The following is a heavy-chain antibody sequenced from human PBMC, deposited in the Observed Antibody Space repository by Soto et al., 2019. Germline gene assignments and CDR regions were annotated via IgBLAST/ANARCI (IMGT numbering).Heavy chain of an antibody. CDR1: GGSFSGYY. CDR3: GRGRGLLLWFGEFPLGY. CDR2: INHSGST. V-gene: IGHV4-34*01. Sequence: SETLSLTCAVYGGSFSGYYWSWIRQPPGKGLEWIGEINHSGSTNYNPSLKSRVTISVDTSKNQFSLKLSSVTAADTAVYYCGRGRGLLLWFGEFPLGYWGQGTLVTVSS. J-gene: IGHJ4*02. D-gene: IGHD3-10*01.